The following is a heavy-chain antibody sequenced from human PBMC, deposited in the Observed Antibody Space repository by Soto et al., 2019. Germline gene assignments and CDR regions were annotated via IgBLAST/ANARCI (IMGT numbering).Heavy chain of an antibody. CDR1: GGTFSSYA. V-gene: IGHV1-69*13. J-gene: IGHJ4*02. CDR3: ARDPLLENDYVWGSYPV. D-gene: IGHD3-16*02. Sequence: ASVKVSCKASGGTFSSYAISWVRQAPGQGLEWMGGIIPIFGTANYAQKFQGRVTITADESTSTAYMELSSLRSEDTAVYYCARDPLLENDYVWGSYPVWGQGTLVTVSS. CDR2: IIPIFGTA.